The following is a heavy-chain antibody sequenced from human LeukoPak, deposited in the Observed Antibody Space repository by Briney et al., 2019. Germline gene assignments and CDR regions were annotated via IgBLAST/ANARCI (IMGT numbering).Heavy chain of an antibody. CDR3: ARMYYDYVWGSYRSYYYGMDV. D-gene: IGHD3-16*02. V-gene: IGHV1-46*01. CDR1: GYTFTSYG. J-gene: IGHJ6*02. CDR2: INPSGGST. Sequence: ASVKVSCKASGYTFTSYGISWVRQAPGQGLEWMGIINPSGGSTSYAQKFQGRVTMTRDTSTSTVYMELSSLRSEDMAVYYCARMYYDYVWGSYRSYYYGMDVWGQGTTVTVSS.